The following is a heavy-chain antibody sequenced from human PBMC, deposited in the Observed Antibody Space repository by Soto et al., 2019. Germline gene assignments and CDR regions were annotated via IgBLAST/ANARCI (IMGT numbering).Heavy chain of an antibody. D-gene: IGHD3-3*01. CDR2: IYYSGST. CDR1: GGSISSGGYS. V-gene: IGHV4-31*11. Sequence: PSESLSLTCAVSGGSISSGGYSWTWIRQHPGKGLEWIGYIYYSGSTYYNPSLKSRVTISVDTSKNQFSLKLSSVTAADTAVYYCARGPEWEWLLSPQFDYWGQGTLVTVSS. J-gene: IGHJ4*02. CDR3: ARGPEWEWLLSPQFDY.